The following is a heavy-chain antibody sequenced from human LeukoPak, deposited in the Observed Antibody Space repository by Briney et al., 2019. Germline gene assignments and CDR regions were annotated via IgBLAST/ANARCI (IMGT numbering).Heavy chain of an antibody. D-gene: IGHD2-21*01. CDR2: IKQDGSEK. V-gene: IGHV3-7*01. CDR3: ARVVRSYYYYYMDV. CDR1: GFTFSSYW. Sequence: GGSLRLSCVASGFTFSSYWMSWVRQAPGKGLEWVANIKQDGSEKYYVDSVKGRFTISRNNARNSLYLQMNSLRAEDTAVYYCARVVRSYYYYYMDVWGKGATVTVSS. J-gene: IGHJ6*03.